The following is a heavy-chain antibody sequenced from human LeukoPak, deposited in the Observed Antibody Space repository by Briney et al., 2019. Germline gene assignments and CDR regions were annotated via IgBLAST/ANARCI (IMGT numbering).Heavy chain of an antibody. J-gene: IGHJ4*02. Sequence: GGSLRLSCAASGFTFSSYAMSWVRQAPGKGLEWVSAISGSGGSTYYADSVKGRFTISRDNSKNTLYLQMNSLRAEDTAVYYCASSYYDFWSGYDYYFDYWGQGTLVTVSS. CDR2: ISGSGGST. CDR3: ASSYYDFWSGYDYYFDY. CDR1: GFTFSSYA. V-gene: IGHV3-23*01. D-gene: IGHD3-3*01.